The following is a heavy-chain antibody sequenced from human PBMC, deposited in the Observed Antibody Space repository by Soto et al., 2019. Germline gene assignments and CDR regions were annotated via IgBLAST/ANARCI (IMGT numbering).Heavy chain of an antibody. D-gene: IGHD2-2*01. J-gene: IGHJ4*02. CDR1: GFTFSSYA. V-gene: IGHV3-30-3*01. Sequence: QVQLVESGGGVVQPGRSLRLSCAASGFTFSSYAMNWVRQAPGKGLEWVAVISYDGSNKYYADSVKGRFTISRDNSKNTLYLQMNSLRAEDMAVYDCARGVSPAMTPYFDYWGQGTLVTVSS. CDR3: ARGVSPAMTPYFDY. CDR2: ISYDGSNK.